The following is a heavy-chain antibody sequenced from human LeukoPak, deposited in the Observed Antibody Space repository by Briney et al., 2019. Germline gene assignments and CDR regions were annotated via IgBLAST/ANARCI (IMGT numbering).Heavy chain of an antibody. D-gene: IGHD5-18*01. CDR3: AKDQWIQLWLNPDY. CDR2: ISYDGSNK. Sequence: GGSLRLSCAASGFTFSSYGMHWVRQAPGKGLEWVAVISYDGSNKYYADSVKGRFTISRDNSKNTLYLQMNSLRAEDTAVYYCAKDQWIQLWLNPDYWGQGTMVTVSS. V-gene: IGHV3-30*18. J-gene: IGHJ3*01. CDR1: GFTFSSYG.